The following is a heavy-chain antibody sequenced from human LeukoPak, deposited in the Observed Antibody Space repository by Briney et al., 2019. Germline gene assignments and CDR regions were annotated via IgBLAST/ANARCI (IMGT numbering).Heavy chain of an antibody. CDR3: ARDYYFDY. Sequence: ASVKVSCKASGYTFTSYYMHWVRQAPGQGLEWMGGIIPIFGTANYAQKFQGRVTITADESTSTAYMELSSLRSEDTAVYYCARDYYFDYWGQGTLVTVSS. V-gene: IGHV1-69*13. J-gene: IGHJ4*02. CDR2: IIPIFGTA. CDR1: GYTFTSYY.